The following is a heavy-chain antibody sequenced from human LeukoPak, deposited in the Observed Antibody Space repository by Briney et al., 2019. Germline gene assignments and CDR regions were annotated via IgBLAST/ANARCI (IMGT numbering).Heavy chain of an antibody. CDR2: IKQDGSEK. D-gene: IGHD1-26*01. J-gene: IGHJ4*02. CDR1: GFTFSSNW. Sequence: QPGGSLRLSCAASGFTFSSNWMSWVRQAPGKGLEWVANIKQDGSEKYYVDSVKGRFTISRDNAKNSLCLQMNGLRAEDTAVYYCARDHIVGATNFDYWGQGTLVTVSS. V-gene: IGHV3-7*04. CDR3: ARDHIVGATNFDY.